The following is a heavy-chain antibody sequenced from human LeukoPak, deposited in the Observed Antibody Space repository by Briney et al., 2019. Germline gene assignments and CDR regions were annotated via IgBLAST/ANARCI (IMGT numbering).Heavy chain of an antibody. Sequence: PGGSLRLSCAASGFTFSRYWMHWVRQAPGKGLVGVSRINEDGSITSYADSVKGRFTISRDNAKNTLYLQMNSLRAEDTAVYYCTRDTFGGDDFWGQGTLVTVSS. V-gene: IGHV3-74*01. CDR1: GFTFSRYW. CDR2: INEDGSIT. CDR3: TRDTFGGDDF. J-gene: IGHJ4*02. D-gene: IGHD3-10*01.